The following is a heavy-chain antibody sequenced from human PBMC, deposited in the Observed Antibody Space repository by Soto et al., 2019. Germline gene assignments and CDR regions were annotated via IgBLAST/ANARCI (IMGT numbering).Heavy chain of an antibody. CDR1: GYSFTNNW. CDR3: ARSYCLPNSCYNGYFDY. V-gene: IGHV5-10-1*01. Sequence: VESLRISFKGSGYSFTNNWISWVRHMPGKGLEWMGRIDPRDSYTNYSPSFQGHVTISVDKSDNTSYLQWNTLKASDSAMYFCARSYCLPNSCYNGYFDYWGRGTLVTVSS. J-gene: IGHJ4*01. CDR2: IDPRDSYT. D-gene: IGHD2-2*02.